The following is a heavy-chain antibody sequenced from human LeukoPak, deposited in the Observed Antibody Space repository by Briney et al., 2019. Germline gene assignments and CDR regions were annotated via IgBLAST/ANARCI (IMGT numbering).Heavy chain of an antibody. CDR1: GFTFDDYA. CDR2: ISWNSGSI. J-gene: IGHJ4*02. D-gene: IGHD3-3*01. V-gene: IGHV3-9*01. CDR3: AKDRAAFSINYFDY. Sequence: GGSLRLSCAASGFTFDDYAMHWVRQAPGKGLEWVSGISWNSGSIGYADSVRGRFTISRDNAKNSLYLQMNSLRAEDTALYYCAKDRAAFSINYFDYWGQGTLVTVSS.